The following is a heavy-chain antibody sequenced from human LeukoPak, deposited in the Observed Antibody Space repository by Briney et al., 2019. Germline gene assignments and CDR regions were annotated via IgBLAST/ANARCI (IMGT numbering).Heavy chain of an antibody. Sequence: SETLSLTCTVSGGSISSYYWSWIRQPPGKGLEWIGYIYYSASTNYNPSLKSRVTISVDTSKNQFSLKLTSVTAADTAVYYCARESIAAAATGEDYYYYYYMDVWGKGTTVTVSS. J-gene: IGHJ6*03. V-gene: IGHV4-59*01. CDR1: GGSISSYY. CDR3: ARESIAAAATGEDYYYYYYMDV. D-gene: IGHD6-13*01. CDR2: IYYSAST.